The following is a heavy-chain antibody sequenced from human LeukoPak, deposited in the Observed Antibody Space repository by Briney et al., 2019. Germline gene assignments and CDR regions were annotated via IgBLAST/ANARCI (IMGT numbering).Heavy chain of an antibody. CDR3: ARGEYYYDSSGYYEIYFDY. CDR2: IYYSGST. Sequence: SETLSLTCTVSGGSISSYYWSWIRQPPGKGLEWIGYIYYSGSTNYNPSLKSRVTISVDTSKNQFSLKLSSVTAADTAVYYCARGEYYYDSSGYYEIYFDYWGQGTLDTVSS. D-gene: IGHD3-22*01. CDR1: GGSISSYY. V-gene: IGHV4-59*01. J-gene: IGHJ4*02.